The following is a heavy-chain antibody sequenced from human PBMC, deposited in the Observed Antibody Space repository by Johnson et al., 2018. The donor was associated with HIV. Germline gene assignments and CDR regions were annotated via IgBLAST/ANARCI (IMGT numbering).Heavy chain of an antibody. CDR2: IRYDGSNT. CDR3: ARDRVPAAIGLAYRGAFDI. V-gene: IGHV3-30*02. D-gene: IGHD2-2*02. Sequence: QVLLVESGGGVVQPGRSMRLSCAASGFTFSSYGMHWVRQAPGKGLEWVAFIRYDGSNTYYADSVKGRFTISRDNSKNTLYLQMNSLRAEDTAVYYCARDRVPAAIGLAYRGAFDIWGQGTMVTVSS. CDR1: GFTFSSYG. J-gene: IGHJ3*02.